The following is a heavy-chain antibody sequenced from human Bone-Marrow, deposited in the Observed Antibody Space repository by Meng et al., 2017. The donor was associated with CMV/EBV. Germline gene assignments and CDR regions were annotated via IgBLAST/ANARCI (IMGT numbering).Heavy chain of an antibody. D-gene: IGHD6-19*01. CDR1: GFTFRDYY. CDR3: AKGTTFASGWSDY. Sequence: ASGFTFRDYYMSWIRQAPGKGLGWVPLISGSGAGTYYPDSLNGRFTISRDNLKNTLSLQMDSLRAEATAVFYCAKGTTFASGWSDYWGQGTLVTVSS. J-gene: IGHJ4*02. CDR2: ISGSGAGT. V-gene: IGHV3-23*01.